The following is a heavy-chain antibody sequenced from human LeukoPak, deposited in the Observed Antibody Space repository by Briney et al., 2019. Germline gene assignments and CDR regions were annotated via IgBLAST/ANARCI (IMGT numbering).Heavy chain of an antibody. CDR1: GFXLSDSA. Sequence: PGGSLRLSCAASGFXLSDSAIHWVRQASGKGLEWVGVIDRPAKSYATAYGASVGGRFTISRDDSKNTAYLQMDSLKTEDTAHYYCTRDRGTYNWLDPWGQGTLVTVSS. CDR3: TRDRGTYNWLDP. V-gene: IGHV3-73*01. D-gene: IGHD1-26*01. CDR2: IDRPAKSYAT. J-gene: IGHJ5*02.